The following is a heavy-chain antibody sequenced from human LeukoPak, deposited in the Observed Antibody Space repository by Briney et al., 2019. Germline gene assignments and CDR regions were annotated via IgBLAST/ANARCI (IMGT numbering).Heavy chain of an antibody. CDR3: ARQGTRGVDY. Sequence: PSETLSLTCTVSGGSISSYYWSWIRQPPGKGLEWIGYICYSGSTNYNPSLKSRVTISVDTSKNQFSLKLSSVTAADTAVYYCARQGTRGVDYWGQGTLVTVSS. V-gene: IGHV4-59*08. CDR2: ICYSGST. J-gene: IGHJ4*02. CDR1: GGSISSYY. D-gene: IGHD1-1*01.